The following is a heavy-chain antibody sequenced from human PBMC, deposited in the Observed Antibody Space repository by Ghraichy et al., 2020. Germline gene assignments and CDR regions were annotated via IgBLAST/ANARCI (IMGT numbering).Heavy chain of an antibody. D-gene: IGHD2/OR15-2a*01. CDR2: IWYDGSNK. Sequence: GGSLRLSCAASGFTFNTYGMHWVRQAPGKGLEWVAVIWYDGSNKYYADSVKGRFTISRDNSKNTLYLQMNSLRAEDTAVYYCARDRTTDYSYNGMDVWAQGTTATVSS. CDR3: ARDRTTDYSYNGMDV. CDR1: GFTFNTYG. V-gene: IGHV3-33*01. J-gene: IGHJ6*02.